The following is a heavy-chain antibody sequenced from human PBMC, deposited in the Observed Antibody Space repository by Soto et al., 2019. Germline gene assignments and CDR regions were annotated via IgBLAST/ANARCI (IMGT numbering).Heavy chain of an antibody. V-gene: IGHV3-23*01. J-gene: IGHJ6*02. CDR2: ISGSGGST. CDR1: GFTFSSYA. CDR3: ARGRIQLWLRPSYYYGMDV. D-gene: IGHD5-18*01. Sequence: PGGSLRLSCAASGFTFSSYAMSWVRQAPGKGLEWVSAISGSGGSTYYADSVKGRFTISRDNSKNTLYLQMNSLRAEDTAVYYCARGRIQLWLRPSYYYGMDVWGQGTTVTVSS.